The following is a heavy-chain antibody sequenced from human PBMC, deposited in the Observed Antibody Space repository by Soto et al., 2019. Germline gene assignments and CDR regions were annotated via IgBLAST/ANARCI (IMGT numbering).Heavy chain of an antibody. Sequence: EMQLLESGGDLVQPGGSLRLSCAASGFTFSNFAMAWLRQAPGRGLEWVSEILIGGKTFYADSMKGRVTISRDNSKNTLYLQMNSLRVDDTALYFCAKDRDPDGIWTFDSWGQGTLVTVSS. D-gene: IGHD3-9*01. CDR3: AKDRDPDGIWTFDS. CDR1: GFTFSNFA. J-gene: IGHJ4*02. CDR2: ILIGGKT. V-gene: IGHV3-23*01.